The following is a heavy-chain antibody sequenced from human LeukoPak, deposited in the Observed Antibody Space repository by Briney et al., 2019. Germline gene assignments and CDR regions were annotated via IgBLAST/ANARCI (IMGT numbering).Heavy chain of an antibody. D-gene: IGHD3-9*01. J-gene: IGHJ4*02. V-gene: IGHV1-18*01. CDR1: GYTFTSYG. CDR3: ARENPFDWLLGGDY. Sequence: GASVKVSCRASGYTFTSYGISWVRQAPGQGLEWMGWISAYNGNTNHAQKLQGRVTMTTDTSTSTAYMELRSLRSDDTAVYYCARENPFDWLLGGDYWGQGTLVTVSS. CDR2: ISAYNGNT.